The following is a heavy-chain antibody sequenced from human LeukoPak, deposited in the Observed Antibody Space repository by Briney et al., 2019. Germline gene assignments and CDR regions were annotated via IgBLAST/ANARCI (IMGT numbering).Heavy chain of an antibody. CDR3: AELGITMIGGV. V-gene: IGHV3-69-1*02. Sequence: PGGSLRLSCAASGFTFSDYNMSWVRQAPGKGLEWISGISWNSGSIRYADSVKGRFTISRDNAENSLYLQMNSLRAEDTAVYYCAELGITMIGGVWGKGTTVTISS. J-gene: IGHJ6*04. CDR2: ISWNSGSI. CDR1: GFTFSDYN. D-gene: IGHD3-10*02.